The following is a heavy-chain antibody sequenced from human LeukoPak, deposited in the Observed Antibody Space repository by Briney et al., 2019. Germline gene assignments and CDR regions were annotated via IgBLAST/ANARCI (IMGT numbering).Heavy chain of an antibody. V-gene: IGHV4-4*07. D-gene: IGHD3-9*01. Sequence: SETLSLTCTVSGGSISSYYWSWIRQPAGKGLEWIGRIYTSGSTNYNPSLKSRVTMSVDTSKNQFSLKLSSVTAADTAVYYCARDKGRYFDDRYYFDYWGQGTLVTVSS. J-gene: IGHJ4*02. CDR2: IYTSGST. CDR1: GGSISSYY. CDR3: ARDKGRYFDDRYYFDY.